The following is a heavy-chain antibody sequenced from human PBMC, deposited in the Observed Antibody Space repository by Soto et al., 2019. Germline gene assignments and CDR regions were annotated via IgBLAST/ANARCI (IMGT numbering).Heavy chain of an antibody. CDR3: ARATMEDYDSSGYYYFDY. J-gene: IGHJ4*02. CDR1: GGSISSSNW. D-gene: IGHD3-22*01. V-gene: IGHV4-4*02. Sequence: SETLSLTCAVSGGSISSSNWWSWVSQPPGKGLEWIGEIYHSGSTNYNPSLKSRVTISVDKSKNQFSLKLSSVTAADTAVYYCARATMEDYDSSGYYYFDYWGQGTLVTVSP. CDR2: IYHSGST.